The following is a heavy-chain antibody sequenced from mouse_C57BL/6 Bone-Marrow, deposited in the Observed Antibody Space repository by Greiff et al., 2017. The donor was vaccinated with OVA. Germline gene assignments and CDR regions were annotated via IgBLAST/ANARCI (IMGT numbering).Heavy chain of an antibody. CDR1: GYTFTSYW. J-gene: IGHJ4*01. CDR2: IDPSDSYT. CDR3: ARGNSSGAVDY. D-gene: IGHD3-2*02. Sequence: QVQLQQPGAELVMPGASVKLSCKASGYTFTSYWMHWEQQRPGQGLEWIGEIDPSDSYTNYNQKFKGKSTLTVDKSSSTAYMQLSSLTSEDSAVYYCARGNSSGAVDYWGQGTSVTVAS. V-gene: IGHV1-69*01.